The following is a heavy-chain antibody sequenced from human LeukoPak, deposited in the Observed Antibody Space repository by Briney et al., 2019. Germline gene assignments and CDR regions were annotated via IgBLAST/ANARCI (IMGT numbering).Heavy chain of an antibody. J-gene: IGHJ5*02. CDR2: IYHSGST. CDR3: ASSSGYSYNLFDP. D-gene: IGHD3-22*01. CDR1: GGSISSGGYY. V-gene: IGHV4-30-2*01. Sequence: SETLSLTCTVSGGSISSGGYYWSWIRQPPGKGLEWIGYIYHSGSTYYNPSLKSRVTISVDRSKNQFSLKLSSVTAADTAVYYCASSSGYSYNLFDPWGQGTLVTVSS.